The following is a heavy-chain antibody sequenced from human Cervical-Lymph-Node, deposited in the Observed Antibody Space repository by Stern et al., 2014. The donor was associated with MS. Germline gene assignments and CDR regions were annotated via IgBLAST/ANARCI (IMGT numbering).Heavy chain of an antibody. CDR1: GFTFGDYA. CDR3: ARARVRGLSRVGY. Sequence: EVPLVESGGGLVQPGRSLRVSCAASGFTFGDYAMSWFRQTPGKGLEWVGFIRSKDFGGTTEYAASVKGRFAISRDDSKSIAYLQMNSLKTEDTAMYYCARARVRGLSRVGYWGQGTLVTVSS. D-gene: IGHD3-10*01. V-gene: IGHV3-49*03. CDR2: IRSKDFGGTT. J-gene: IGHJ4*02.